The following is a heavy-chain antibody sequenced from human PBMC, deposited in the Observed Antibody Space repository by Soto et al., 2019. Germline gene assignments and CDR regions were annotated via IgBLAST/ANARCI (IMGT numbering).Heavy chain of an antibody. CDR1: GFTFSSYA. Sequence: GGSLRLSCAASGFTFSSYAMSWVRQAPGKGLEWVSAISGSGGSTYYADSVKDRFTISRDNYKNTLYLQMNSLRAEDTAVYYCAKAPFVDIVATISFSYWGQGTQGTVSP. CDR2: ISGSGGST. CDR3: AKAPFVDIVATISFSY. V-gene: IGHV3-23*01. J-gene: IGHJ4*02. D-gene: IGHD5-12*01.